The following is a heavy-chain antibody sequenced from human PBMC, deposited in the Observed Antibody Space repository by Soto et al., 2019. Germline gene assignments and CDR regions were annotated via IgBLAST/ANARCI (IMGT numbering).Heavy chain of an antibody. CDR3: ARVRGPVATSIYYYMDV. V-gene: IGHV3-33*01. CDR1: GFTFSIYG. Sequence: GGSLRLSCAASGFTFSIYGMHWFRQAPGKGLEWVAVIWYDGSNKYYADSVKGRFTISRDNSKNTLYLQMNSLRAEDTAVYYCARVRGPVATSIYYYMDVWGEGTTVTVSS. J-gene: IGHJ6*03. CDR2: IWYDGSNK. D-gene: IGHD5-12*01.